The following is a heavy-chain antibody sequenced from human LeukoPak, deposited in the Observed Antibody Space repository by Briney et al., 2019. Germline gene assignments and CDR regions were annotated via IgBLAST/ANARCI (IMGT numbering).Heavy chain of an antibody. CDR2: ISSSSSYI. Sequence: PGGSLRLSCAASGFTFSSYSMNWVRQAPGKGLEWVSSISSSSSYIYCADSVKGRFTISRDNAKNSLYLQMNSLRAEDTAVSYCARDRGQLWLRWFDPWGQGTLVTVSS. CDR1: GFTFSSYS. D-gene: IGHD5-18*01. CDR3: ARDRGQLWLRWFDP. J-gene: IGHJ5*02. V-gene: IGHV3-21*01.